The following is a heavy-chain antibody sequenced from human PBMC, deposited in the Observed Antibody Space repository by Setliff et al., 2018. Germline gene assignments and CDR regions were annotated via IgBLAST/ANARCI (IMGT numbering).Heavy chain of an antibody. Sequence: SETLSLTCTVSGGSISSGSYYWSWIRQPAGKGLEWIGRIYTSGSTNYNPSLKSRVTISVDTSKNQFSLELSSVTAADTAVYYCARRHCSGGSCYSLNYFDYWGQGTLVTVSS. CDR3: ARRHCSGGSCYSLNYFDY. D-gene: IGHD2-15*01. CDR1: GGSISSGSYY. J-gene: IGHJ4*02. V-gene: IGHV4-61*02. CDR2: IYTSGST.